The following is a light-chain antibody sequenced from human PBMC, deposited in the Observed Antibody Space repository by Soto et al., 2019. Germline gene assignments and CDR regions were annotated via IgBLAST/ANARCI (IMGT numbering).Light chain of an antibody. CDR3: CSYAGRSTWDVV. V-gene: IGLV1-40*01. J-gene: IGLJ2*01. Sequence: QSVLTQPPSVSGAPGQRVTISCTGSSSNIGAGYDVHWYQQLPGTAPKLLIFEGFKRPSGVSNRFSGSKSGSTASLTISGLQAEDEADYYCCSYAGRSTWDVVFGGGTKLTVL. CDR1: SSNIGAGYD. CDR2: EGF.